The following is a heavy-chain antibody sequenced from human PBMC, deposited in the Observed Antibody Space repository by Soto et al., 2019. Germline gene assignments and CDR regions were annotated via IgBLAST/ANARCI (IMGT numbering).Heavy chain of an antibody. CDR3: ARTNPTKYYDYVWGDYRREGMDV. J-gene: IGHJ6*02. D-gene: IGHD3-16*02. Sequence: SVKVSCKASGGTFSAYAISWVRQAPGQGLEWMGGILPLSGTSNYTQRFQGRVTTTADKSTSTAYMELSSLRSDDTAVYYCARTNPTKYYDYVWGDYRREGMDVWGQGTTVTVSS. V-gene: IGHV1-69*06. CDR1: GGTFSAYA. CDR2: ILPLSGTS.